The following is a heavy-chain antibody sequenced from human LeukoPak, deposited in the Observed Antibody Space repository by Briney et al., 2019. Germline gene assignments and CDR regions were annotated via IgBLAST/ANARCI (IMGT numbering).Heavy chain of an antibody. CDR1: GGSISSSSYY. CDR2: IYYSGST. CDR3: ARAAPYFDWELGQPIDDY. V-gene: IGHV4-39*01. Sequence: PSETLSLTCTVSGGSISSSSYYWGWIRQPPGKGLEWIGSIYYSGSTYYNPSLKSRVTISVDTSKNQFSLKLSSVTAADTAVYYCARAAPYFDWELGQPIDDYWGQGTLVTVSS. D-gene: IGHD3-9*01. J-gene: IGHJ4*02.